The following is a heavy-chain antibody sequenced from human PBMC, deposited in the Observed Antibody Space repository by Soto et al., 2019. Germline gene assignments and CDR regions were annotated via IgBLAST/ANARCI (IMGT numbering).Heavy chain of an antibody. Sequence: QMQLVESGGSVVQPGTSLRLSCAASGFDFSTYGMHWVRKTPGKGLEWVAVLGFDGGGRYYADSVKGRFTISRDNSKKMLYLQMDSLRAEDTALYYCAREPVGPDYAMDVWGQGTTVTVSS. CDR2: LGFDGGGR. D-gene: IGHD1-26*01. CDR3: AREPVGPDYAMDV. V-gene: IGHV3-33*01. CDR1: GFDFSTYG. J-gene: IGHJ6*02.